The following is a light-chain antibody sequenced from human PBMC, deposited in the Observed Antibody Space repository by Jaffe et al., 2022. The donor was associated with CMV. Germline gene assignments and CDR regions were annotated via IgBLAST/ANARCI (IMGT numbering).Light chain of an antibody. CDR2: KAS. CDR1: QSIHSW. CDR3: QQYTNYSPGS. J-gene: IGKJ1*01. V-gene: IGKV1-5*03. Sequence: DIQMTQSPSTLSASVGDRVTITCRASQSIHSWLAWYQQKPGKAPKLLIYKASSLESGVPSRFSGGGSETEFTLTISSLQPDDFATYYCQQYTNYSPGSFGQGTKVEI.